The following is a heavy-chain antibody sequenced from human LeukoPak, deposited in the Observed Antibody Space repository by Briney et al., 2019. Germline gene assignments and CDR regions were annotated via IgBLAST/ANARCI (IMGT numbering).Heavy chain of an antibody. J-gene: IGHJ4*02. CDR2: ITWKGGSV. V-gene: IGHV3-9*01. D-gene: IGHD6-13*01. CDR3: AKGTYTSSWYPPFDY. Sequence: PGRSLRLSCAASGFTFDDYAMHWVRQGPGKGLEWASGITWKGGSVDYSDSVKGRFTISRDNAKNSLYLQMNSLRTEDTALYYCAKGTYTSSWYPPFDYWGQGTLVTVSS. CDR1: GFTFDDYA.